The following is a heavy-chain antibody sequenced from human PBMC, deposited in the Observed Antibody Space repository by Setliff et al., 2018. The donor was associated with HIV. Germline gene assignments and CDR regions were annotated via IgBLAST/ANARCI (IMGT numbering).Heavy chain of an antibody. D-gene: IGHD6-25*01. Sequence: SETLSLTCTVSGGSISTSYWNWIRQPPGKGLEWIAYIYISGTTNYNPSLKSRVTISLDTSRNQFSLKLSSVTAADTAVYFCARGRGSSSGWPIDYWGQGTLVTVSS. CDR1: GGSISTSY. V-gene: IGHV4-4*09. J-gene: IGHJ4*02. CDR3: ARGRGSSSGWPIDY. CDR2: IYISGTT.